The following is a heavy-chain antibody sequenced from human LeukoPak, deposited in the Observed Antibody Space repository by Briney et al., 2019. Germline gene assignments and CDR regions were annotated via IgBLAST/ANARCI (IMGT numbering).Heavy chain of an antibody. V-gene: IGHV3-30*02. J-gene: IGHJ4*02. CDR2: IRYDGSNK. CDR1: GFTFSSYG. CDR3: ANPGTYGSSGYYYGFHY. D-gene: IGHD3-22*01. Sequence: PGGSLRLSCAASGFTFSSYGMHWVRQAPGKGLEWVAFIRYDGSNKYYADSVKGRFTISRDNSKNTLYLQMNSLRAEDTAVYYCANPGTYGSSGYYYGFHYWGQGTLVTVSS.